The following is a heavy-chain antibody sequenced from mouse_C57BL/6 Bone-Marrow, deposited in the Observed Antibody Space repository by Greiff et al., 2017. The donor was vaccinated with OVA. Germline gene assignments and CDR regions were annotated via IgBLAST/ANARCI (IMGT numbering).Heavy chain of an antibody. CDR3: ARGYYGSSYYFDY. J-gene: IGHJ2*01. CDR1: GYSFTGYY. V-gene: IGHV1-42*01. CDR2: INPSTGGT. D-gene: IGHD1-1*01. Sequence: VQLQQSGPELVKPGASVKISCKASGYSFTGYYMNWVKQSPEKSLEWIGEINPSTGGTTYNQKFKAKATLTVDKSSSTAYMQLKSLTSEDSAVYYCARGYYGSSYYFDYWGQGTTLTVSS.